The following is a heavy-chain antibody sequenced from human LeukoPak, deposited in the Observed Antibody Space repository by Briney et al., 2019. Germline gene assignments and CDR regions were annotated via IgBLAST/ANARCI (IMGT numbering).Heavy chain of an antibody. Sequence: GGSLRLSCAASGFTFSSYAMHWVRQAPGKGLEWVAVIYYADSVKGRFTISRDNSKYMVYLQMNSLRAEDTAVYYCARGDKQLLFERRKGGFDPWGQGTLVTVSS. D-gene: IGHD2-2*01. CDR2: I. V-gene: IGHV3-30*04. CDR1: GFTFSSYA. CDR3: ARGDKQLLFERRKGGFDP. J-gene: IGHJ5*02.